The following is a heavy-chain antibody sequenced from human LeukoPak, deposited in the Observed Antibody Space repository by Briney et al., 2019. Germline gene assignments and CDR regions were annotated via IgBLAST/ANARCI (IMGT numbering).Heavy chain of an antibody. J-gene: IGHJ4*02. CDR3: AREVQGGNFDY. V-gene: IGHV4-59*01. Sequence: PSETLSLICTVSGGSISSYYWSWLRQPPGKGLEWIGYIYYSGSTNYNPSLKSRVTISVDTSKNQFSLKLSSVTAADTAVYYCAREVQGGNFDYWGQGTLVTVSS. CDR1: GGSISSYY. CDR2: IYYSGST. D-gene: IGHD2-15*01.